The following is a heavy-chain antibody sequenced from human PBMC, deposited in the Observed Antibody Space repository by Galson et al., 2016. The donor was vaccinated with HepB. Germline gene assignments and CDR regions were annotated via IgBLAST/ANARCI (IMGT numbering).Heavy chain of an antibody. CDR1: GFTFGSYS. V-gene: IGHV3-48*01. J-gene: IGHJ4*02. CDR3: AKGKQLTYFDS. D-gene: IGHD6-13*01. CDR2: ISSSSSTI. Sequence: SLRLSCAASGFTFGSYSMNWVRQAPGKGLEWVSHISSSSSTIYYVDSVKGRFTISRDNAKNSLYLQMNSLRAEDTAVYYCAKGKQLTYFDSWGQGTLVTVSS.